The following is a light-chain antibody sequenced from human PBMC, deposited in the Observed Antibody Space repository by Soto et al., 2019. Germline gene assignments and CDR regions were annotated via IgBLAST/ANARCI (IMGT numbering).Light chain of an antibody. Sequence: QSALTQPPSVSAAPGQKVTISCSGSSSNIGNNYVSWYQQLPGTAPKLLIYDNNKRPSGIPDRFSGSKSGTSATLGITGLQTGDEADYYCGTWDSSLSAGVFGGGTQL. J-gene: IGLJ2*01. CDR3: GTWDSSLSAGV. V-gene: IGLV1-51*01. CDR2: DNN. CDR1: SSNIGNNY.